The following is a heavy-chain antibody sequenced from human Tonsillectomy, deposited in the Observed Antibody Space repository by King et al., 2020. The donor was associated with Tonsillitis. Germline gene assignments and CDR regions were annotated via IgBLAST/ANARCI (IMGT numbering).Heavy chain of an antibody. Sequence: QLQLQESGPGVVKPSETLSLTCTVSGGSISSSDHYWAWIRQPPGKGLEWIGYMYYSGTIFYNPSLNSRVTISGGTSENRFSLKLSSVTAADTAVYFGARSVSGSFDYWGQGALVTVSS. CDR1: GGSISSSDHY. D-gene: IGHD1-26*01. J-gene: IGHJ4*02. CDR3: ARSVSGSFDY. V-gene: IGHV4-39*01. CDR2: MYYSGTI.